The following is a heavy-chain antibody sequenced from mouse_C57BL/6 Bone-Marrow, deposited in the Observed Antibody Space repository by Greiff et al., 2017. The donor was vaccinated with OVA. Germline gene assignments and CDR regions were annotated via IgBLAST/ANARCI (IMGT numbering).Heavy chain of an antibody. D-gene: IGHD2-4*01. V-gene: IGHV5-6*01. CDR2: ISRGGSYT. Sequence: EVQLVESGGDLVKPGGSLKLSCAASGFTFSSYGMSWVRQTPDTRLEWVATISRGGSYTSYPASVKGRFTISRDNAKNTLYRQMSSLKSEDTAMYYCARHDDYDDWGQGTTLTVSS. J-gene: IGHJ2*01. CDR3: ARHDDYDD. CDR1: GFTFSSYG.